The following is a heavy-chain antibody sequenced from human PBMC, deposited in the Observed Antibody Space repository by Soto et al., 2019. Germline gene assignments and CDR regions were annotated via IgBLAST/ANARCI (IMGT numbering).Heavy chain of an antibody. Sequence: PGGSLILSCAASGFTFSSYAMHWVRQAPGKGLEWVAVISYDGSNKYYADSVKGRFTISRDNSKNTLYLQMNSLRAEDTAVYYCARVGYYYDSSGYYYEDAFDIWGQGTMVTVSS. CDR3: ARVGYYYDSSGYYYEDAFDI. J-gene: IGHJ3*02. CDR1: GFTFSSYA. D-gene: IGHD3-22*01. CDR2: ISYDGSNK. V-gene: IGHV3-30-3*01.